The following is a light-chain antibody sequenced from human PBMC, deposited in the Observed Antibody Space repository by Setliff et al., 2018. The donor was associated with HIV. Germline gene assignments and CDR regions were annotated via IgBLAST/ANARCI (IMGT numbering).Light chain of an antibody. J-gene: IGKJ4*01. CDR2: AAS. V-gene: IGKV1-39*01. Sequence: DIQMTQSPSSLSASVGDRVTITCRASQSIATYLNWYQQTPGQAPRLLIYAASTLQSGVSSRFSGSGSGTDFTLTISSLQPEDFAVYYCQQSFITPLTFGGGTKVDIK. CDR3: QQSFITPLT. CDR1: QSIATY.